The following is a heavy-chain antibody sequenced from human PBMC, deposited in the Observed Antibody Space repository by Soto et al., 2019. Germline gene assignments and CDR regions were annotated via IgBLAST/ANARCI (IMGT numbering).Heavy chain of an antibody. D-gene: IGHD3-22*01. J-gene: IGHJ4*02. CDR1: GFTLSSYG. CDR3: AREVTYYYDSSGETTPGHLDY. CDR2: IWYDGSNK. Sequence: GGSLRLSCAASGFTLSSYGMHWVRQAPGKGLEWVAVIWYDGSNKYYADSVKGRFTISRDNSKNTLYLQMNSLRAEDTAVYYCAREVTYYYDSSGETTPGHLDYWGQGTLVTVSS. V-gene: IGHV3-33*01.